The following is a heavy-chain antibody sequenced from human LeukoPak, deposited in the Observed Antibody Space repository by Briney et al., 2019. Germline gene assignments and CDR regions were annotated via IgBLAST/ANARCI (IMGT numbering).Heavy chain of an antibody. CDR3: ARDSAYWGPKAIVGLEYFHY. CDR1: GYSISGGYY. CDR2: VYHSGTT. D-gene: IGHD7-27*01. Sequence: SETLSLTCRVSGYSISGGYYWAWLRQPPGKGPEWIGSVYHSGTTSYNPSLESRITISIDTSRNQFSLNLTSVTAADTAVYYCARDSAYWGPKAIVGLEYFHYWGQGTLVTVSS. V-gene: IGHV4-38-2*02. J-gene: IGHJ1*01.